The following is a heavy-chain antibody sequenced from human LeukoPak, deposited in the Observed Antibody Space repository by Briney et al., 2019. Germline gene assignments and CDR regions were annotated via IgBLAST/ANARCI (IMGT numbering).Heavy chain of an antibody. Sequence: PSQTLSLTCTVSGGSISSGGYYWSWIRQHPGKGLEWIGYIYYSGSTYYNPSLKSRVTISVDTSKNQFSLKLSSVTTADTAVYYCARSPYSSSNFLFRYIDLWGRGTLVTVSS. V-gene: IGHV4-31*03. J-gene: IGHJ2*01. D-gene: IGHD6-6*01. CDR2: IYYSGST. CDR1: GGSISSGGYY. CDR3: ARSPYSSSNFLFRYIDL.